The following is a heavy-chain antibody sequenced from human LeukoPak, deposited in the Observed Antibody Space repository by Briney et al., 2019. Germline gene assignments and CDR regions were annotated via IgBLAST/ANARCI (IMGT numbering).Heavy chain of an antibody. V-gene: IGHV3-33*06. CDR1: GFTFSSYG. D-gene: IGHD2-2*01. CDR3: AKEGRYCSSTSCSEPFDY. CDR2: IWYDGSNK. Sequence: PGRSLRLSCAASGFTFSSYGMHWVRQAPGKGLEWVAVIWYDGSNKYYADSVKGRFTISRDNSKNTLYLQMNSLRAEDTAVYYCAKEGRYCSSTSCSEPFDYWGQGTLVTVSS. J-gene: IGHJ4*02.